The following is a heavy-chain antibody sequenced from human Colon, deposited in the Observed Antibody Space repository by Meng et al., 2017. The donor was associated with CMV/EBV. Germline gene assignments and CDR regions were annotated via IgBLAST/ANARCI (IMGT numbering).Heavy chain of an antibody. CDR3: ARGQFLHYFDD. J-gene: IGHJ4*02. Sequence: GESLKISCAASGFTFSSYAMSWVRQAPGKGLEWVSGISGSGDSRYYADSVKGRFTISRDSSKNTLYLQMNSLRTEDTAVYYCARGQFLHYFDDWGRGTLVTVSS. CDR2: ISGSGDSR. D-gene: IGHD2/OR15-2a*01. CDR1: GFTFSSYA. V-gene: IGHV3-23*01.